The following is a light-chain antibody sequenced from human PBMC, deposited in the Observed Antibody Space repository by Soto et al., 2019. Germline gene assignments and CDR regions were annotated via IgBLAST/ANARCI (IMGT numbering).Light chain of an antibody. V-gene: IGLV2-14*01. CDR3: SSYTFSNTLV. CDR1: SSDVGGYSY. CDR2: DVS. J-gene: IGLJ2*01. Sequence: QSALTQPASVSGSPGQSITISCTGTSSDVGGYSYVSWYQQHPHKAPKLMIYDVSTRPSGVSSRFSGSKSGNTASLTISGLQDEDEADYYCSSYTFSNTLVFGGGTKLTVL.